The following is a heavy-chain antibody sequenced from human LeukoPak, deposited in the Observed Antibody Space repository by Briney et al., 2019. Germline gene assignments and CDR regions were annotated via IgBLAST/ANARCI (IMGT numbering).Heavy chain of an antibody. CDR3: AKDPLDY. J-gene: IGHJ4*02. V-gene: IGHV3-30*18. CDR2: ISYDGSNK. Sequence: GGSLRLSCAASGFTFSSYGMHWVRQAPGKGLEWVAVISYDGSNKYYADSVKGRFTISRDNSKNTLYLQMNSLRAEDTAVYYCAKDPLDYWGQGTLVTVSS. CDR1: GFTFSSYG.